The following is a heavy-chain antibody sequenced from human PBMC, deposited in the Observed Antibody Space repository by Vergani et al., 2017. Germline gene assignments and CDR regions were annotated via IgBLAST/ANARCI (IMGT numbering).Heavy chain of an antibody. CDR1: GGSISSYY. CDR3: ASLYCSSTSCYPDYYFDY. Sequence: QLQLQESGPGLVKPSETLSLTCTVSGGSISSYYWSWIRQPPGKGLEWIGYIYTSGSTNYNPSLKSRVTISVDTSKNQFSLKLSSVTAADTAVYYCASLYCSSTSCYPDYYFDYWGQGTLVTVSS. V-gene: IGHV4-4*09. D-gene: IGHD2-2*01. CDR2: IYTSGST. J-gene: IGHJ4*02.